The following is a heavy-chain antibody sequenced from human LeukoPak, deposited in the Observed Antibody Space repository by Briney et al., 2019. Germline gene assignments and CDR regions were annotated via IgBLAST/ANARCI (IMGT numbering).Heavy chain of an antibody. CDR1: GGSISSYY. D-gene: IGHD3-22*01. J-gene: IGHJ3*02. CDR2: IYYSGST. Sequence: KPSETLSLTCTVSGGSISSYYWSWIRQPPGKGLEWIGYIYYSGSTNYTPSLKSRVTISVDTSKNQSSLKLSSVTAADTAVYYCARVIVRTEDAFDIWGQGTMVTVSS. V-gene: IGHV4-59*01. CDR3: ARVIVRTEDAFDI.